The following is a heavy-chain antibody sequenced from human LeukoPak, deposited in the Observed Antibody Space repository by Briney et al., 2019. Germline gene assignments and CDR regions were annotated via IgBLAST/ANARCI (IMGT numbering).Heavy chain of an antibody. CDR2: ISYSGTT. V-gene: IGHV4-59*08. J-gene: IGHJ5*02. CDR1: GGSMSSYY. D-gene: IGHD2-8*01. CDR3: ATSHDAKTAPYDL. Sequence: SETLSLTCTVSGGSMSSYYWSWIRQSPGKGLEWVGYISYSGTTNYDPSLKSRVTISLGTSKNRFSLNLTSVTAADTAVYYCATSHDAKTAPYDLWGQGTLVTVSS.